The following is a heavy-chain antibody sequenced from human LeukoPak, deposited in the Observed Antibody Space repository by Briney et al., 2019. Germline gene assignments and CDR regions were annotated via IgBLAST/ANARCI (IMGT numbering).Heavy chain of an antibody. D-gene: IGHD1-26*01. Sequence: PSETLSLTCTVSGGSISSSSYYWGWIRQPPGKGLEWIGSIYYSGSTYYNPSLKSRVTISVDTSKNQFSLKLSSVTAADTAVYYCARSYIVRELSDWGQGTLVTVSS. CDR2: IYYSGST. CDR1: GGSISSSSYY. V-gene: IGHV4-39*07. J-gene: IGHJ4*02. CDR3: ARSYIVRELSD.